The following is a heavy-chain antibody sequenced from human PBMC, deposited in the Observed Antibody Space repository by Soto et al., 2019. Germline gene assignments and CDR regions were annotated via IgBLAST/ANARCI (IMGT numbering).Heavy chain of an antibody. D-gene: IGHD6-6*01. CDR2: IRSKAYGGTT. V-gene: IGHV3-49*04. J-gene: IGHJ6*02. CDR3: TTGDEAARPFYYGIDV. Sequence: PGGSLRLSCTASGFTFGDYAMSWVRQAPGKELEWVGFIRSKAYGGTTEYAASVKGRFTISRDDSKSIAYLQMNSLKTEDTAVYYCTTGDEAARPFYYGIDVWGQVTMVILSS. CDR1: GFTFGDYA.